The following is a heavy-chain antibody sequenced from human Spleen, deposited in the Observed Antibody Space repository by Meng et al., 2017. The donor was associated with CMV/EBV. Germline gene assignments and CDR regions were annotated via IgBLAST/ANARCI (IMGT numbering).Heavy chain of an antibody. Sequence: GESLRLSCAASGFTFSSYWMSWVRQAPGKGLKWVANIKQDGSEKYYVDSVKGRFTISRDNAKNSLYLQMNSLRAEDTAVYYCARANIVVVPAATYYYYYGMDVWGQGTTVTVSS. CDR1: GFTFSSYW. V-gene: IGHV3-7*01. CDR2: IKQDGSEK. J-gene: IGHJ6*02. D-gene: IGHD2-2*01. CDR3: ARANIVVVPAATYYYYYGMDV.